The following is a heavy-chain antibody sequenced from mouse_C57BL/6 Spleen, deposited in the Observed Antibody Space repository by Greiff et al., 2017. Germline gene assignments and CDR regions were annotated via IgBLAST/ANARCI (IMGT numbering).Heavy chain of an antibody. V-gene: IGHV1-53*01. Sequence: QVQLQQPGTELVKPGASVKLSCKASGYTFTSYWMHWVKQRPGQGLEWIGNINPSNGGTNYNEKFKSKATLTVDKSSSTAYMQLSSLTSEDSAVYYCARSLYGSRDYYAMDYWGQGTSGTVSS. CDR2: INPSNGGT. CDR3: ARSLYGSRDYYAMDY. CDR1: GYTFTSYW. D-gene: IGHD1-1*01. J-gene: IGHJ4*01.